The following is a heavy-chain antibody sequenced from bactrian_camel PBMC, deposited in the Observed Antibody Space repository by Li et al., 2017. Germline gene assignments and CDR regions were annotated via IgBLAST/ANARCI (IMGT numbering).Heavy chain of an antibody. J-gene: IGHJ4*01. Sequence: HVQLVESGGGSVQAGGSPTLACELSGSTYGNCMGWFRQAPGKEREAVAVIDAGAGRDYTGAGAAYYIPSVKGRFTISRGSTKNIVSLQMNNLKPEDTGTYYCASDCAATFVIRAINPIFNYWGQGTQVTVS. CDR1: GSTYGNC. CDR2: IDAGAGRDYTGAGAA. CDR3: ASDCAATFVIRAINPIFNY. V-gene: IGHV3S1*01.